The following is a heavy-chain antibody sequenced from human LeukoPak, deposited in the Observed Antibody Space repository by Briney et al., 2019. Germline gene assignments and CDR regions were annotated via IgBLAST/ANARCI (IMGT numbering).Heavy chain of an antibody. J-gene: IGHJ4*02. CDR3: ARDPSYYDILTGYSRPNPFDY. V-gene: IGHV1-18*01. Sequence: ASVKVSCKASGYTFTSYGISWVRQAPGQGLEWMGWISAYNGNTNYAQKLQDRVTMTTATSTSKAYMELRSLRSDDTAVYYCARDPSYYDILTGYSRPNPFDYWGQGTLVTVSS. CDR1: GYTFTSYG. CDR2: ISAYNGNT. D-gene: IGHD3-9*01.